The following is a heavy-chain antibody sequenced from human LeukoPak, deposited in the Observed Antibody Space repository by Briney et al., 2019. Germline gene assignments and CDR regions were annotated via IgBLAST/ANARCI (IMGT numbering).Heavy chain of an antibody. CDR1: GGSISSSSYY. V-gene: IGHV4-61*02. Sequence: SETLSLTCTVSGGSISSSSYYWSWIRQPAGKGLEWIGRIYTSGSTNYNPSLKSRVTMSVDTSKNQFSLKLSSVTAADTAVYYCARYYDSSGYYPNYYYYMDVRGKGTTVTVSS. J-gene: IGHJ6*03. D-gene: IGHD3-22*01. CDR2: IYTSGST. CDR3: ARYYDSSGYYPNYYYYMDV.